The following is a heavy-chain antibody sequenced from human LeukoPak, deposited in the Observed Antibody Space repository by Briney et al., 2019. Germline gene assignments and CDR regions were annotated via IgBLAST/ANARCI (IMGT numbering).Heavy chain of an antibody. CDR1: EFTFSSHA. D-gene: IGHD5-18*01. J-gene: IGHJ4*02. CDR2: IYSGGST. Sequence: GGSLRLSCAASEFTFSSHAMSWVRQAPGKGLEWVSVIYSGGSTYYADSVKGRFTISRDNSKNTLYLQMNSLRAEDTAVYYCARVKGYSYGLDYWGQGTLVTVSS. CDR3: ARVKGYSYGLDY. V-gene: IGHV3-66*01.